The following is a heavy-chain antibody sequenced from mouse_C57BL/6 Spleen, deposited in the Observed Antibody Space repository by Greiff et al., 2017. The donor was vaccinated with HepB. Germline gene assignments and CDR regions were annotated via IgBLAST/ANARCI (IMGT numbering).Heavy chain of an antibody. CDR2: IYPGSGST. D-gene: IGHD2-4*01. J-gene: IGHJ3*01. V-gene: IGHV1-55*01. CDR1: GYTFTSYW. CDR3: ASGTYDCLAWFAY. Sequence: QVQLQQPGAELVKPGASVKMSCKASGYTFTSYWITWVKQRPGQGLEWIGDIYPGSGSTNYNEKFKSKATLTVDTSSSTAYMQLSSLTSEDSAVYYCASGTYDCLAWFAYWGQGTLVTVSA.